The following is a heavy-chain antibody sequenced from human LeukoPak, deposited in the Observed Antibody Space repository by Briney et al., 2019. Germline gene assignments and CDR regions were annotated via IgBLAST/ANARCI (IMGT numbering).Heavy chain of an antibody. D-gene: IGHD6-19*01. J-gene: IGHJ6*02. Sequence: GGSLRLSCAASGFTFSSYWMSWVRQAPGKGLEWVANIKQDGSEKYYVDSVKGRFTISRDNSKNTLFLQMNSLRAEDTALYYCAKVPQWLVRGDYYYGMDVWGQGTMVTVSS. CDR3: AKVPQWLVRGDYYYGMDV. CDR1: GFTFSSYW. V-gene: IGHV3-7*03. CDR2: IKQDGSEK.